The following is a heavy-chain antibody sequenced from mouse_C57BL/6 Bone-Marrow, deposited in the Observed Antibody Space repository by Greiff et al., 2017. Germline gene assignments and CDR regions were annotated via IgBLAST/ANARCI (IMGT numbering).Heavy chain of an antibody. CDR2: ISSGSSTI. CDR1: GFTFSDYG. Sequence: EVKLMESGGGLVKPGGSLKLSCAASGFTFSDYGMHWVRQAPEKGLEWVAYISSGSSTIYYADTVKGRFTISRDNAKNTLFLQMTSLRSEDTAMYYCARREGSYYYYAMDYWGQGTSVTVSS. CDR3: ARREGSYYYYAMDY. J-gene: IGHJ4*01. V-gene: IGHV5-17*01. D-gene: IGHD1-1*01.